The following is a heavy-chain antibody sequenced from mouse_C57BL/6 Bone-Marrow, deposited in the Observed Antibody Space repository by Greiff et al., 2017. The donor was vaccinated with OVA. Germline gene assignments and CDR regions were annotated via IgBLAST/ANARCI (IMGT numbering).Heavy chain of an antibody. D-gene: IGHD1-1*01. J-gene: IGHJ2*01. CDR1: GFTFSSYG. CDR2: ISSGGSYT. V-gene: IGHV5-6*01. Sequence: EVKLVESGGDLVKPGGSLKLSCAASGFTFSSYGMSWVRQTPDKRLEWVATISSGGSYTYYPDSVKGRFTISRDNAKNTLYLQMSSLKSEDTAMYYCARPITTVVAPYFDYWGQGTTLTVSS. CDR3: ARPITTVVAPYFDY.